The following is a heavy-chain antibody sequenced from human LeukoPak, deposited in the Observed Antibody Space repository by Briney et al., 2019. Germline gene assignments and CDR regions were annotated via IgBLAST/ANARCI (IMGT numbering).Heavy chain of an antibody. CDR3: ARVGFGESYSYYYYMDV. D-gene: IGHD3-10*01. V-gene: IGHV3-11*04. CDR1: GFTFSDFY. Sequence: GGSLRLSCAVSGFTFSDFYMSWIRRAPGKGLEWVSYISSSGSTIYYADFVKGRFTMSRDNAKDSLYLQMNSLRAEDTALYYCARVGFGESYSYYYYMDVWGKGTTVTVSS. CDR2: ISSSGSTI. J-gene: IGHJ6*03.